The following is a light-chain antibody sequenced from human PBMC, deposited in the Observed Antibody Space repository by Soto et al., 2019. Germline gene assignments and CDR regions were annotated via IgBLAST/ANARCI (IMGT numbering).Light chain of an antibody. CDR2: DNN. Sequence: QSVLTQPPSVSAAPGQKVTISCSGSSSNMGSNSVSWYQQLPGTAPKLLIYDNNKRPSGIPDRFSGSKSGTSATLGITGLQTGDEADYYCGTWDSSLSVVVIGGGTKLTVL. CDR1: SSNMGSNS. CDR3: GTWDSSLSVVV. J-gene: IGLJ2*01. V-gene: IGLV1-51*01.